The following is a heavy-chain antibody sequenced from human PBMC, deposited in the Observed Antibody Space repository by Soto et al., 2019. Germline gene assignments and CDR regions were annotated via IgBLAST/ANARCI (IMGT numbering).Heavy chain of an antibody. CDR3: AGSTKQIVVVPAALFYYYYGMDV. Sequence: GASVKVSCKASGGTFSSYAISWVRQAPGQGLEWMGGIIPIFGTANHAQKFQGRVTVTADESTSTAYMGLSSLRSEDTAVYYCAGSTKQIVVVPAALFYYYYGMDVWGQGTTVTVSS. D-gene: IGHD2-2*01. V-gene: IGHV1-69*13. CDR2: IIPIFGTA. CDR1: GGTFSSYA. J-gene: IGHJ6*02.